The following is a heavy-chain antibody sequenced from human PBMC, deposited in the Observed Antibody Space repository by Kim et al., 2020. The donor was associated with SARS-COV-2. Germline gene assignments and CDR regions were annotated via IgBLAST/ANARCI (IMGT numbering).Heavy chain of an antibody. Sequence: GGSLRLSCAASEFTFSNYAMHWVRQAPGKGLEWVAIISDDGSKKYYADSVQGRFTISRDNSKNTLYLQVNNLRAEDTAVYYCARGDRGLDRWGQGTRVTVSS. D-gene: IGHD3-16*01. CDR1: EFTFSNYA. CDR3: ARGDRGLDR. V-gene: IGHV3-30-3*01. CDR2: ISDDGSKK. J-gene: IGHJ5*02.